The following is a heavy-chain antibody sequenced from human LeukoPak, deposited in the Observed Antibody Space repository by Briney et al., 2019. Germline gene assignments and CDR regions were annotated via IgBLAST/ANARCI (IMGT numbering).Heavy chain of an antibody. D-gene: IGHD3-3*01. CDR3: VRDRHILRFLDGAFDI. J-gene: IGHJ3*02. CDR2: ISYDGSEN. V-gene: IGHV3-30*04. CDR1: GFTFNEYA. Sequence: GGSLILSCVASGFTFNEYALHWVRQAPGKGLDLVAIISYDGSENDYADSVKGRFTISRDNSKNTMYLQMNSLRPDDTAVYYCVRDRHILRFLDGAFDIWGQGTTVTVSS.